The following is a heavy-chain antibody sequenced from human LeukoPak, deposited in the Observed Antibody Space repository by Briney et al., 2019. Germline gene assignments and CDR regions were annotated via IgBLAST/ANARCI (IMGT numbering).Heavy chain of an antibody. V-gene: IGHV3-53*01. CDR1: GFTVDSNY. J-gene: IGHJ4*02. CDR2: IYTGGNT. Sequence: GGSLRLSCAASGFTVDSNYLSWVRQAPGKGLEWVSTIYTGGNTYCAASVKGRFTISRDFSKNTVFLHMNSLRAEDTAMYYCARGDDSGYYDYLDYWGQGALVTVSS. D-gene: IGHD3-22*01. CDR3: ARGDDSGYYDYLDY.